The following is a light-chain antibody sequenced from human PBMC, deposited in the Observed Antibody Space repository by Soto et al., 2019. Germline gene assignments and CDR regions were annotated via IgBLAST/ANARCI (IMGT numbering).Light chain of an antibody. CDR3: QQRSKWPRNT. Sequence: IVMTQSPATLSWSARDRAPLSARASQSVSSNLAWYQQKPGQAPRLLIYGASTRATGIPARFSGSGSGTDFTLTISSLEPEDFAVYYCQQRSKWPRNTFGQGTRLEIK. CDR2: GAS. V-gene: IGKV3-11*01. CDR1: QSVSSN. J-gene: IGKJ5*01.